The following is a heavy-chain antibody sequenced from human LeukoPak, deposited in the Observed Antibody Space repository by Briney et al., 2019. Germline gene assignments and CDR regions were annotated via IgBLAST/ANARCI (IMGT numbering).Heavy chain of an antibody. V-gene: IGHV4-39*07. D-gene: IGHD5-24*01. CDR1: GGSISSSSYY. J-gene: IGHJ4*02. CDR3: ARAGRDKQTYYFDY. CDR2: IYYSGST. Sequence: PSETLSLTCTVSGGSISSSSYYWGWIRQPPGKGLEWIGSIYYSGSTYYNPSLKSRVTISVDTSKNQFSLKLSSVTAADTAVYYCARAGRDKQTYYFDYWGQGTLVTVSS.